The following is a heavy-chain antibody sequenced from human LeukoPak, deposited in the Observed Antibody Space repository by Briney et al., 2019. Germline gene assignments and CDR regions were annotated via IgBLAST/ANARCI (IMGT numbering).Heavy chain of an antibody. D-gene: IGHD1-7*01. CDR1: GFTFSSYA. J-gene: IGHJ6*03. CDR2: IKPDGNQK. Sequence: GGSLRLSCAASGFTFSSYAMSWVRQAPGKGLEWVANIKPDGNQKYYMDSVKGRFTISRDNAKNSLYLQMNSLRAEDTAVYFCARGWDYKNYYYFMDVWGKGTTVTVSS. V-gene: IGHV3-7*01. CDR3: ARGWDYKNYYYFMDV.